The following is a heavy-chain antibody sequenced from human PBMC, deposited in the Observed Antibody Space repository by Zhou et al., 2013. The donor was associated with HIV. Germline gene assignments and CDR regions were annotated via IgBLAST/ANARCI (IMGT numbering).Heavy chain of an antibody. V-gene: IGHV1-69*01. CDR1: GDTFTDSY. J-gene: IGHJ6*02. CDR2: VIPLFGTA. D-gene: IGHD4-17*01. CDR3: AKARSDYGDYGGAYYYYFYAMDV. Sequence: QVQLVQSGAELKKPGASVKVSCKASGDTFTDSYIHWVRQAPGQGLEWVGGVIPLFGTANYAQKFRGRVTITADDSTSTVYIELRSLTFEDTAVYYCAKARSDYGDYGGAYYYYFYAMDVWGQGTTVTVSS.